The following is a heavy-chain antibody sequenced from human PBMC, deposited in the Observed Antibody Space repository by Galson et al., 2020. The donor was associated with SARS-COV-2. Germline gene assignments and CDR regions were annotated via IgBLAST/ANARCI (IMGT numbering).Heavy chain of an antibody. J-gene: IGHJ4*02. CDR3: ARQGYGDYFDY. D-gene: IGHD4-17*01. CDR1: GGSISSYY. CDR2: IYYSGST. V-gene: IGHV4-59*08. Sequence: SETLSLTCTVSGGSISSYYWSWIRQPPGKGLEWIGYIYYSGSTNYNPSLKSRVTISVDTSKNQFSLKLSSVTAADTAVYYCARQGYGDYFDYWGQGTLVTVSS.